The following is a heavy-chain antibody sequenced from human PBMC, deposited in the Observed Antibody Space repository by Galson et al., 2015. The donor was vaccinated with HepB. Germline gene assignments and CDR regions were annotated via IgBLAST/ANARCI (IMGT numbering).Heavy chain of an antibody. V-gene: IGHV1-69*13. D-gene: IGHD4-17*01. CDR3: AISLPGTTGLG. J-gene: IGHJ4*02. CDR1: GGAFSDYD. Sequence: SVKVSCKASGGAFSDYDINWVRQAPGQGLEWMGGIIPIFGAANYAKRFQGRVTITADESTSTAYMELSSLRFEDTAVYYCAISLPGTTGLGWGQGTPVTVAS. CDR2: IIPIFGAA.